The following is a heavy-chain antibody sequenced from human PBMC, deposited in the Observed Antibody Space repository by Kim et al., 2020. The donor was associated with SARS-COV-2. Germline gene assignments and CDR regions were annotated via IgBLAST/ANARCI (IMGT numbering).Heavy chain of an antibody. Sequence: LSLTCAASGFTVSSNYMSWVRQAPGKGLEWVSVIYSGGSTYYADSVKGRFTISRDNSKNTLYLQMNSLRAEDTAVYYCAREAKSAAGTLFYYYYGMD. CDR3: AREAKSAAGTLFYYYYGMD. V-gene: IGHV3-53*01. J-gene: IGHJ6*01. CDR2: IYSGGST. CDR1: GFTVSSNY. D-gene: IGHD6-13*01.